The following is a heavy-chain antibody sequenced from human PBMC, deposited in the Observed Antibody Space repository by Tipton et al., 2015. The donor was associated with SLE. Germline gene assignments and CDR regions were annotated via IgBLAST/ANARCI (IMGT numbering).Heavy chain of an antibody. Sequence: SLRLSCAASGFTFSSYSMNWVRQAPGKGLEWVSSISSSSSYIYYADSVKGRFTISRDNAKNSLYLQMNSLRAEDTAVYYCARGGITMVGTVFYFGMDVWGQGTTVTVSS. CDR1: GFTFSSYS. D-gene: IGHD3-10*01. J-gene: IGHJ6*02. CDR3: ARGGITMVGTVFYFGMDV. CDR2: ISSSSSYI. V-gene: IGHV3-21*01.